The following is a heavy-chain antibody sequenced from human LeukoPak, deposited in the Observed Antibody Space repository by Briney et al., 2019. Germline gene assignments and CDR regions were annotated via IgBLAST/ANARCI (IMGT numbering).Heavy chain of an antibody. CDR3: ARGLQQQVVRLPFDY. J-gene: IGHJ4*02. CDR1: GYTFSSYA. V-gene: IGHV3-30*04. D-gene: IGHD6-13*01. CDR2: MSYDGSTK. Sequence: GGSLRLSCAASGYTFSSYAMHWVRQTPGKGLEWVAVMSYDGSTKYYADSVKGRFTISRDSSKNTVYLQMNSLRAEDTAVYYCARGLQQQVVRLPFDYWGQGTLVTVSS.